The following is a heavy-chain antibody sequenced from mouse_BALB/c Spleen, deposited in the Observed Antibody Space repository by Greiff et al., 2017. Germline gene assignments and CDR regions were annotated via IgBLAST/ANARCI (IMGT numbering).Heavy chain of an antibody. CDR3: ARMTNWDYFDY. V-gene: IGHV8-8*01. Sequence: QVTLKVSGPGILQPSQTLSLTCSFSGFSLSTSGMSVGWIRQPSGKGLEWLAHIWWNDDKYYNPALKSRLTISKDTSNNQVFLKIASVVTADTATYYCARMTNWDYFDYWGQGTTLTVSS. J-gene: IGHJ2*01. CDR1: GFSLSTSGMS. D-gene: IGHD4-1*01. CDR2: IWWNDDK.